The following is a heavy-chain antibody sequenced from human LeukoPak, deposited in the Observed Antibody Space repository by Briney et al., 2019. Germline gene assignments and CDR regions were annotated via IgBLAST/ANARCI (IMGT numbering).Heavy chain of an antibody. V-gene: IGHV4-39*07. CDR2: IYYSGST. D-gene: IGHD3-22*01. CDR1: GGSISSSSYY. CDR3: ARGTYYYDSSGYYLDWFDP. J-gene: IGHJ5*02. Sequence: SETLSLTCTVSGGSISSSSYYWGWIRQPPGKGLEWIGSIYYSGSTYYNPSLKSRVTISVDTSKNQFSLKLSSVTAADTAVYYCARGTYYYDSSGYYLDWFDPWGQGTLVTVSS.